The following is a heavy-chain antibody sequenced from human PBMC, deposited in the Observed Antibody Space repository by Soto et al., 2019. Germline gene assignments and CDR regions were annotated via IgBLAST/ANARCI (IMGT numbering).Heavy chain of an antibody. J-gene: IGHJ4*02. D-gene: IGHD6-19*01. CDR2: ISGSGGST. Sequence: PGGSLRLSCAASGFTFSSYAMSWVRQAPGKGLEWVSAISGSGGSTYYADSVKGRFTISRDNSKNTLYLQMNSLRAEDTAVYYCATTRQQWLASIDYFDYWGQGTLVTVSS. CDR1: GFTFSSYA. V-gene: IGHV3-23*01. CDR3: ATTRQQWLASIDYFDY.